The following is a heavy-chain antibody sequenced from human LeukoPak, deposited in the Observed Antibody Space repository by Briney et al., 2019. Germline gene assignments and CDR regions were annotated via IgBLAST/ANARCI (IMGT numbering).Heavy chain of an antibody. Sequence: GGSLRLSCAASGFTFSTYWLHWVRQAPGKGLVWVARINSDGSSTSYADSVKGRFTISRDNAKNTLYLQMNSLRAEDTAVYYCARFYCSSSSCLEDYWGQGTLVTVSS. J-gene: IGHJ4*02. D-gene: IGHD2-2*01. V-gene: IGHV3-74*01. CDR3: ARFYCSSSSCLEDY. CDR1: GFTFSTYW. CDR2: INSDGSST.